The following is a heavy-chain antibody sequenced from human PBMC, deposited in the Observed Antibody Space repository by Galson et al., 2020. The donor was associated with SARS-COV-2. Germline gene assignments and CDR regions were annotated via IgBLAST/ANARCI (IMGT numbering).Heavy chain of an antibody. CDR1: GYTFTSYY. CDR2: INPSGGST. CDR3: AREPHYYGLGRPYYMDV. D-gene: IGHD3-10*01. V-gene: IGHV1-46*01. Sequence: ASVKVSCKASGYTFTSYYMHWVRQAPGQGLEWMGIINPSGGSTSYAQKFQGRVTMTRDTSTSTVYMELSSLRSEDTAVYYCAREPHYYGLGRPYYMDVWGKGTTVTVSS. J-gene: IGHJ6*03.